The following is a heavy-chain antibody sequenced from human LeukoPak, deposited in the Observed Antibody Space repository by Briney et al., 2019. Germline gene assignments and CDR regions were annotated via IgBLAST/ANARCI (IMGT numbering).Heavy chain of an antibody. CDR1: GYSFPTYY. CDR3: ARNEFPYKYDSSGHHFRGAFDI. D-gene: IGHD3-22*01. J-gene: IGHJ3*02. Sequence: GESLKISCKGSGYSFPTYYIGWVRQMPGKGLELMGFIYPGDSDVRYSPSFQGQVAISVDKSFSTAYLQLSSLKASDTAMYYCARNEFPYKYDSSGHHFRGAFDIWGQGTLVTVSS. CDR2: IYPGDSDV. V-gene: IGHV5-51*01.